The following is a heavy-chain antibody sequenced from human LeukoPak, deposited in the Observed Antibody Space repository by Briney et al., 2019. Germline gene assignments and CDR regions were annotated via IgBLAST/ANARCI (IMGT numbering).Heavy chain of an antibody. CDR3: ARSGSYSFWFDP. CDR2: IYYSGST. D-gene: IGHD1-26*01. J-gene: IGHJ5*02. Sequence: PSETLSLTCTVSGGSISPYYWSWIRQPPGKGLEWIGYIYYSGSTNYNPSLKSRVTISVDTSKNQFSLKLSSVTAADTAVYYCARSGSYSFWFDPWGQGTLVTVSS. CDR1: GGSISPYY. V-gene: IGHV4-59*08.